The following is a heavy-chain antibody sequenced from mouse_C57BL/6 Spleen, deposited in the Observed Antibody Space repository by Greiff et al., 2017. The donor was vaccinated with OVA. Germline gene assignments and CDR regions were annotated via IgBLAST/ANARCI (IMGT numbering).Heavy chain of an antibody. CDR1: GYSITSGYY. CDR2: ISYDGSN. Sequence: EVKLQESGPGLVKPSQSLSLTCSVTGYSITSGYYWNWIRQFPGNKLEWMGYISYDGSNNYNPSLKNRISITRDTSKNQFFLKLNSVTTEDTATYYCAREVYDYDSAWFAYWGQGTLVTVSA. J-gene: IGHJ3*01. CDR3: AREVYDYDSAWFAY. D-gene: IGHD2-4*01. V-gene: IGHV3-6*01.